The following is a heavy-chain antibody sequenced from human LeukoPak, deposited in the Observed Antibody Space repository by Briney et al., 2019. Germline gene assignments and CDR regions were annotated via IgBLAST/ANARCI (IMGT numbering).Heavy chain of an antibody. V-gene: IGHV1-18*01. J-gene: IGHJ2*01. D-gene: IGHD2-21*02. Sequence: ASVKVSCKASGYTFTSYGISWVRRAPGQGLEWMGWISAYNGNTNYAQKLQGRVTMTTDTSTSTAYMELRSLRSDDTAVYYCARGNDYCGGDCYSRSYWYFDLWGRGTLVTVSS. CDR2: ISAYNGNT. CDR1: GYTFTSYG. CDR3: ARGNDYCGGDCYSRSYWYFDL.